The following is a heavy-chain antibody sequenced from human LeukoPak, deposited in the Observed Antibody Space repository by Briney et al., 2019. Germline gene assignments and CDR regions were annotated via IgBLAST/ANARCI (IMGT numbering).Heavy chain of an antibody. CDR1: GFTFSSYE. CDR3: ARLVSGIYGSDY. CDR2: ISSSGSTI. D-gene: IGHD1-14*01. J-gene: IGHJ4*02. Sequence: GGSLRLSCAASGFTFSSYEMNWVRQAPGKGLEWVSYISSSGSTIYYADSVKGRFTISRDNAKNSLYLQMNSLRAEDTAVYYCARLVSGIYGSDYWGQGTLVTVSS. V-gene: IGHV3-48*03.